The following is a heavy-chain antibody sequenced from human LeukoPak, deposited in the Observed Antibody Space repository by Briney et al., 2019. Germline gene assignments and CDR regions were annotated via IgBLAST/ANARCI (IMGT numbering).Heavy chain of an antibody. D-gene: IGHD5-18*01. CDR2: IYYSGST. V-gene: IGHV4-39*02. CDR1: GGSISSSSYY. Sequence: PSETLSLTCTVSGGSISSSSYYWGWIRQPPGKGLEWIGSIYYSGSTYYNPSLKSRVTISVDTSKNQFSLKLSSVTAADTAVYYCARDPGYSYGYDYWGQGTLVTVSS. CDR3: ARDPGYSYGYDY. J-gene: IGHJ4*02.